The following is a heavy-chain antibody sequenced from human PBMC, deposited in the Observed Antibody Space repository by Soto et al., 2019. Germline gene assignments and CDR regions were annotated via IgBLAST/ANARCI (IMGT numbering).Heavy chain of an antibody. CDR2: TYFRSKWYH. CDR3: ASEDGYDTFDL. Sequence: HTRSLTFAISADSVSSKTDAWDLIRQSPSRGLEWLGRTYFRSKWYHDYADSLKGRISISPDTSKNQVSLQLNSVTPEDTGVYYCASEDGYDTFDLWGQGTMVTVSS. CDR1: ADSVSSKTDA. D-gene: IGHD2-21*01. V-gene: IGHV6-1*01. J-gene: IGHJ3*01.